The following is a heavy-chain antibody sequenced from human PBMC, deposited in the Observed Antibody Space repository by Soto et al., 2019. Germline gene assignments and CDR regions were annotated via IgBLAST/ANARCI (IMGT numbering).Heavy chain of an antibody. J-gene: IGHJ4*02. CDR2: IKQDGSEK. Sequence: QSGGSLRLSCAASGFTFSSYWMSWVRQAPGKGLEWVANIKQDGSEKYYVDSVKGRFTISRDNAKNSLYLQMNSLRAEDTAVYYCARDRIDRYSSGWYRFDYWGQGTLVTVSS. V-gene: IGHV3-7*01. CDR1: GFTFSSYW. CDR3: ARDRIDRYSSGWYRFDY. D-gene: IGHD6-19*01.